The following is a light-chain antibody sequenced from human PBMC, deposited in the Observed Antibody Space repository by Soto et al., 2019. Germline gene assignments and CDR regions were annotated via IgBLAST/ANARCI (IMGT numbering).Light chain of an antibody. CDR2: EGS. CDR3: CSYAGSSTFNV. CDR1: SSDVGSYNL. V-gene: IGLV2-23*03. J-gene: IGLJ1*01. Sequence: QSVLTQPASVSGSPGQSITISCTGTSSDVGSYNLVSCYQQQPGNDPKLMIYEGSKRPSGVSNRFSGSKSGNTASLTISGLQAEDEADYYSCSYAGSSTFNVFGTGTKVTVL.